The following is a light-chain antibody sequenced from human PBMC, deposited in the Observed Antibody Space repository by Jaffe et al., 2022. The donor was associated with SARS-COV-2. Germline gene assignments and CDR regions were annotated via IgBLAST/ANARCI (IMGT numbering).Light chain of an antibody. Sequence: QLVLTQSPSASASLGASVKLTCTLSSGHVSYVIAWLQQQPEKGPRYLMNLNSDGSHSKGDGIPDRFSGSSSGAERYLSISSLQSEDEADYYCQTWGTGIRVFGGGTKLTVL. CDR1: SGHVSYV. CDR3: QTWGTGIRV. V-gene: IGLV4-69*01. CDR2: LNSDGSH. J-gene: IGLJ3*02.